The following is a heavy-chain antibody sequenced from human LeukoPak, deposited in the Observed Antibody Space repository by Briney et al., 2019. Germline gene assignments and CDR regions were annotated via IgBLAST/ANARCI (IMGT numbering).Heavy chain of an antibody. CDR2: IYHSGST. CDR1: GGSISSSNW. J-gene: IGHJ4*02. D-gene: IGHD3-22*01. CDR3: ARDRYYYDSSGYSSIDY. V-gene: IGHV4-4*02. Sequence: SGTLSLTCAVSGGSISSSNWWSWVRQPPGKGLEWIGEIYHSGSTNYNPSLKSRVTMSVDTSKNQFTLKLSSVTAADTAVYYCARDRYYYDSSGYSSIDYWGQGTLVTVSS.